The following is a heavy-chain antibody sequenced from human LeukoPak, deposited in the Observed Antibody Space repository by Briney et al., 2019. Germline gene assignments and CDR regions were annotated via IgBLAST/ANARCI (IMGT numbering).Heavy chain of an antibody. D-gene: IGHD5-12*01. J-gene: IGHJ4*02. Sequence: PSETLSLTCTVSGYSVSSSSYSWGWIRQSPEKGLEWFGTIFFSGRTYYNPSLKSRVSISIDTSKNQFSLRLNSVTAADTAVYYCARGSWGGYDYFDYWGQGILVTVSS. CDR2: IFFSGRT. CDR3: ARGSWGGYDYFDY. V-gene: IGHV4-39*07. CDR1: GYSVSSSSYS.